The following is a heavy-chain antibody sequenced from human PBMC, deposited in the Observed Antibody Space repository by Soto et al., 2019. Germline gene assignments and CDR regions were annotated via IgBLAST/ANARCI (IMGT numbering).Heavy chain of an antibody. CDR3: ASSDRYCSSTSCSPDAFDI. V-gene: IGHV4-39*01. CDR1: GGSISSSSYY. Sequence: KPSETLSLTCTVSGGSISSSSYYWGWIRQPPGKGLEWIGSIYYSGSTYYNPSLKSRVTISVDTSKNQFSLKLSSVTAADTAVYYCASSDRYCSSTSCSPDAFDIWGQGTMVTVSS. J-gene: IGHJ3*02. CDR2: IYYSGST. D-gene: IGHD2-2*01.